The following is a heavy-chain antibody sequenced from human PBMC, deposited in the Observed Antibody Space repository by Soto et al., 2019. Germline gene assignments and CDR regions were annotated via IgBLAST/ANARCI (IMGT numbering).Heavy chain of an antibody. V-gene: IGHV1-69*01. CDR2: IIPIFGTA. Sequence: QVQLVQSGAEVKKPGSSVKVSCKASGGTFSSYAISWVRQAPGQGLEWMGGIIPIFGTANYAQKFQGRVTITADESTSTAYMELSSLRSEDTAVYYCAREAQLLWFGELLLNTGYYYYGMDVWGQGTTVTVSS. D-gene: IGHD3-10*01. CDR3: AREAQLLWFGELLLNTGYYYYGMDV. CDR1: GGTFSSYA. J-gene: IGHJ6*02.